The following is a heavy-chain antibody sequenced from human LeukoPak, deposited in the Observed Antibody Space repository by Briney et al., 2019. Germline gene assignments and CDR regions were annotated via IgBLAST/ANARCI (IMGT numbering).Heavy chain of an antibody. D-gene: IGHD4-23*01. V-gene: IGHV6-1*01. J-gene: IGHJ4*02. Sequence: SQTLSLTCAISGDSVSSNSAAWNWIRQSPSRGLEWLGRTYYRSKWYNDYAVSVKSRITINPDTSKNQFSLKLSSVTAADTAVYYCARVSYGGNSGFDYWGQGTLVTVSS. CDR1: GDSVSSNSAA. CDR2: TYYRSKWYN. CDR3: ARVSYGGNSGFDY.